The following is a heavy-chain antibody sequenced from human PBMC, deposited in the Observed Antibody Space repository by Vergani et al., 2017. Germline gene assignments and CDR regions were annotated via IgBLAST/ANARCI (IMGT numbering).Heavy chain of an antibody. CDR1: GFTFSSYS. Sequence: EAQLVESGGVLVKPGGSLRLSCAASGFTFSSYSMNWVRQAPGKGLEWVSSISSSSSYIYYADSVKGRFTISRDNVKNSLYLQMNSLRAEDTAVYYCAREGGLMYSSAFLYYMDVWGKXP. J-gene: IGHJ6*03. V-gene: IGHV3-21*01. D-gene: IGHD6-6*01. CDR3: AREGGLMYSSAFLYYMDV. CDR2: ISSSSSYI.